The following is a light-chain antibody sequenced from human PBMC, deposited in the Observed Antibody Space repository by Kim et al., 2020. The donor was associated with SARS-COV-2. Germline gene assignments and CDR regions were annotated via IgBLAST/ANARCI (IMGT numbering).Light chain of an antibody. J-gene: IGKJ4*01. V-gene: IGKV3-11*01. CDR2: DAS. Sequence: DIVLTQSPATLSLSPGERATLSCRASQSVSTYLAWYQQRSGQAPRVLIYDASNRATGIPARFSGSGSGTDFTLTISSLQPEDFAVYYCQQRSSWSLTFGGVTKVDIK. CDR1: QSVSTY. CDR3: QQRSSWSLT.